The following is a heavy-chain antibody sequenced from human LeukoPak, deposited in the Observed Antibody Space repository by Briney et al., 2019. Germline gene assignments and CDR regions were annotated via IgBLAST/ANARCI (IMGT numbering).Heavy chain of an antibody. Sequence: ASVNVSCKASGYTFTSYAMNWVRQAPGQGLEWMGWINTNTGNPTYAQGFTGRFVFSLDTSVSTAYLQISSLKAEDTAVYYCARDVSSGWDYYYYYYGMDVWGQGTTVTVSS. CDR3: ARDVSSGWDYYYYYYGMDV. V-gene: IGHV7-4-1*02. CDR1: GYTFTSYA. D-gene: IGHD6-19*01. J-gene: IGHJ6*02. CDR2: INTNTGNP.